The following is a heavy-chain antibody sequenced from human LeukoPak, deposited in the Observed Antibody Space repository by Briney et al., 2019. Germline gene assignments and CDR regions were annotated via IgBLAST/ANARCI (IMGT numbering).Heavy chain of an antibody. D-gene: IGHD3-10*01. Sequence: SETPSLTCTVSGGSISSYYWSWIRQPPGKGLEWIGYIYYSGSTNYNPSLKSRVTISVDTSKNQFSLKLSSVTAADTAVYYCARERSMVRGVSWFDPWGQGTLVTVSS. J-gene: IGHJ5*02. CDR3: ARERSMVRGVSWFDP. CDR2: IYYSGST. V-gene: IGHV4-59*01. CDR1: GGSISSYY.